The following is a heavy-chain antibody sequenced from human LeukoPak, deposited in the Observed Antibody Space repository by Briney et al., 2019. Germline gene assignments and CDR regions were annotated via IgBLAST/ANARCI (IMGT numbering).Heavy chain of an antibody. Sequence: GGSLRLSCAASGFTFSSYAMSWVRQAPGKGLEWVSAISGSGGSTYYADSVKGRFTISGDNSKNTLCLQMNSLRAEDTAVYYCAKDPVYCSSTSCYFGGLNYFDYWGQGTLVTVSS. CDR1: GFTFSSYA. CDR2: ISGSGGST. CDR3: AKDPVYCSSTSCYFGGLNYFDY. J-gene: IGHJ4*02. D-gene: IGHD2-2*01. V-gene: IGHV3-23*01.